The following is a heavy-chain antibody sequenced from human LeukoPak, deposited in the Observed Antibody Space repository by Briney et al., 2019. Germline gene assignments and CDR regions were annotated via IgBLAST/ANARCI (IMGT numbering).Heavy chain of an antibody. CDR1: GFTFSSFA. Sequence: GGSLRLSCAASGFTFSSFAMYWVRQAPGKGLEWVAVICYSGSNKYYADSLKGRFTISRDNSKNTLYLQMNSLRAEDTAVYYCARTGSSSWIEAFVIWGEGRKVTLS. J-gene: IGHJ3*02. CDR3: ARTGSSSWIEAFVI. V-gene: IGHV3-33*08. D-gene: IGHD6-13*01. CDR2: ICYSGSNK.